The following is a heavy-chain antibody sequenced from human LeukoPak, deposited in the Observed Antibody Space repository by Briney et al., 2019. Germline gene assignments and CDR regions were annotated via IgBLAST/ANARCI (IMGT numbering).Heavy chain of an antibody. V-gene: IGHV3-49*04. Sequence: GGSLRLSCTASGFTSGDYAMSWVRQAPGKGLEWVGFIRSKAYGGTTEYAASVKGRFTISRDDSKSIAYLQMNSLKTEDTAVYYCTRDLSRTTRVLLGYWGQGTLVTVSS. CDR2: IRSKAYGGTT. J-gene: IGHJ4*02. CDR3: TRDLSRTTRVLLGY. CDR1: GFTSGDYA. D-gene: IGHD4-17*01.